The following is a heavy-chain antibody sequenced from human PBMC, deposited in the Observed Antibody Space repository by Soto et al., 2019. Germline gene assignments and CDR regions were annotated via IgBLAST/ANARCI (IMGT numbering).Heavy chain of an antibody. J-gene: IGHJ6*02. Sequence: WSLRLSCAASGSTFSSYSMNWVRQAPGKGLEWVSSISSSSSYIYYADSVKGRFTISRDNAKNSLYLQMNSLRAEDTAVYYCARGARGKGKDVLRYFDWFSDYGMDVWGQGTTVTVSS. CDR1: GSTFSSYS. CDR3: ARGARGKGKDVLRYFDWFSDYGMDV. D-gene: IGHD3-9*01. V-gene: IGHV3-21*01. CDR2: ISSSSSYI.